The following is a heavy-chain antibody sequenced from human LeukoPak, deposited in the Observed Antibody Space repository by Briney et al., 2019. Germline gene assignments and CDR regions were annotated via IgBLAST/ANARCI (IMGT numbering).Heavy chain of an antibody. D-gene: IGHD3-22*01. CDR1: GFTFSSYA. Sequence: GESLKISCAASGFTFSSYAMSWVRQAPGKGLEWVSAISGSGGSTYYADSVKGRFTISRDNSKNTLYLQMNSLRAEDTAVYYCAKGERLLRSNFDYWGQGTLVTVSS. CDR3: AKGERLLRSNFDY. J-gene: IGHJ4*02. CDR2: ISGSGGST. V-gene: IGHV3-23*01.